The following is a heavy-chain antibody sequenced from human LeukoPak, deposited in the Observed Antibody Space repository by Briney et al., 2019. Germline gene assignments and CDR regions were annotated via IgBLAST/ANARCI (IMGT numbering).Heavy chain of an antibody. J-gene: IGHJ3*02. V-gene: IGHV4-39*01. CDR2: INYSGVT. Sequence: SETLSLTCTVSGGSFSSGRHYWAWIRQSPRKGLEWIGSINYSGVTHYNPSLKSRVTISEDTSKDQFSLKLTSVTAADTAVYYCARHNYYGSGPMGAFDIWGQGTMVTVSS. CDR1: GGSFSSGRHY. D-gene: IGHD3-10*01. CDR3: ARHNYYGSGPMGAFDI.